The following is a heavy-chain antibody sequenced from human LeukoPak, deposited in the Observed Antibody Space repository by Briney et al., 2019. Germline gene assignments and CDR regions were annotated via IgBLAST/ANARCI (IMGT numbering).Heavy chain of an antibody. CDR3: AKDEAYSGRAYGMDV. CDR1: GFIFSSYA. V-gene: IGHV3-23*01. Sequence: PGGSLRLSCAASGFIFSSYAMSWVRQAPGKGLEWVSVISGSGGSTYYADSVKGRFTISRDNSKNTLYLQMNSLRAEDTAVYYCAKDEAYSGRAYGMDVWGQGTTVTVSS. D-gene: IGHD1-26*01. CDR2: ISGSGGST. J-gene: IGHJ6*02.